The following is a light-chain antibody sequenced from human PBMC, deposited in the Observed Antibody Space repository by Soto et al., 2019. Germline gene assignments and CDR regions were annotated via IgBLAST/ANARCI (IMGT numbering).Light chain of an antibody. CDR1: QSISSW. Sequence: DIQMTQSPSTLSASVGDRVTITCRARQSISSWLAWYQQKPGKAPKLLIYDASSLESGVPSRFSGSGSGTEFTLTSSSLQPDDFATYYCQQYNSYPYTFGQGTKLEIK. CDR2: DAS. CDR3: QQYNSYPYT. J-gene: IGKJ2*01. V-gene: IGKV1-5*01.